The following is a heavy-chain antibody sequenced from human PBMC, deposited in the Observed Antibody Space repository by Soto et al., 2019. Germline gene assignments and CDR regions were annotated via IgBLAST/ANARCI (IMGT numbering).Heavy chain of an antibody. V-gene: IGHV3-30-3*01. J-gene: IGHJ4*02. D-gene: IGHD5-18*01. CDR1: GFTFSDYA. CDR3: ARVTAARGYSYGFDH. CDR2: ISYDGSNK. Sequence: QVQLVDPGGGVVQPGRSLRLSCAASGFTFSDYAMHWVRQAPGKGLEWVALISYDGSNKYYADSVKGRFTISRDISKNTLYLQMNSLRAEDTAVYYCARVTAARGYSYGFDHWGQGTLVTVSS.